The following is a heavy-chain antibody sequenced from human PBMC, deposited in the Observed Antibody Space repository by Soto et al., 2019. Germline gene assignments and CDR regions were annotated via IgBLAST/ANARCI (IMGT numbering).Heavy chain of an antibody. CDR3: ARHKSGSDWRDP. D-gene: IGHD2-15*01. V-gene: IGHV4-39*01. Sequence: PSVTLRLTCTVSGGSISDSSYCWCWISQPPGQRLQSIGCMFYGGATYYNPSLKNRVTLSVDTSNNEFSLKLVSVTAPDTAVYYCARHKSGSDWRDPWGQGTLVTVSS. CDR1: GGSISDSSYC. CDR2: MFYGGAT. J-gene: IGHJ5*02.